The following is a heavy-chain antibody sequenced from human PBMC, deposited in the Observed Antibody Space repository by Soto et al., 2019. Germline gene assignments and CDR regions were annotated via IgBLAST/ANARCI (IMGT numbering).Heavy chain of an antibody. Sequence: ASVKFSCKASGYTFTSYYMHWVRQAPGQGLEWMGIINPSGGSTNYAQKFQGRVTITADESTSTAYMELRSLRSEDTAVYYCARGVHYDSSGFYYFFWGQGTLVTVSS. CDR1: GYTFTSYY. V-gene: IGHV1-46*01. CDR3: ARGVHYDSSGFYYFF. D-gene: IGHD3-22*01. CDR2: INPSGGST. J-gene: IGHJ4*02.